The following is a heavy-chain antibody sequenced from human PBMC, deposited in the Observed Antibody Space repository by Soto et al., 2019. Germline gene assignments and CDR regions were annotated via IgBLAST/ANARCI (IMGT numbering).Heavy chain of an antibody. Sequence: TLSLTCAVSGGYISSSNWWSWVRQPPGKGLEWIGEIYHSGSTNYNPSLKSRVTISVDKSKNQFSLKLSSVTAADTAVYYCAKLIPGEVAAAGTSGFDPWGQGTLVTVSS. CDR3: AKLIPGEVAAAGTSGFDP. V-gene: IGHV4-4*02. D-gene: IGHD6-13*01. CDR2: IYHSGST. J-gene: IGHJ5*02. CDR1: GGYISSSNW.